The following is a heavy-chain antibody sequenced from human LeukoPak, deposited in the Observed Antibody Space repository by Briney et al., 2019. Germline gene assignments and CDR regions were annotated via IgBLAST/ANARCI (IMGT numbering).Heavy chain of an antibody. CDR3: ARDSSGWSYFDY. D-gene: IGHD6-19*01. V-gene: IGHV3-53*01. J-gene: IGHJ4*02. Sequence: PGGSLRLSCAASGFTVSSNYMSWVRQAPGKGLEWVSDIYSGGSTYYADSVKGRFTISRDNSKNTLYLQMNSLRAEDTAVYYCARDSSGWSYFDYWGQGTLVTVSS. CDR2: IYSGGST. CDR1: GFTVSSNY.